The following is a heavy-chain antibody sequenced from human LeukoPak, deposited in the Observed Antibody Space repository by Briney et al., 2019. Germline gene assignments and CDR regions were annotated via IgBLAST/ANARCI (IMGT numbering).Heavy chain of an antibody. J-gene: IGHJ6*02. D-gene: IGHD6-6*01. CDR3: AKWDSRSPYHYGMDV. Sequence: GGSLRLSCAASGFTFSSYAMSWVRQAPGMGLEWVSAISGSGGSTYDADAVKGRFTISRDNSKNTLYLKMNSLSAEDTAVYYCAKWDSRSPYHYGMDVWGQGTTVTVSS. V-gene: IGHV3-23*01. CDR1: GFTFSSYA. CDR2: ISGSGGST.